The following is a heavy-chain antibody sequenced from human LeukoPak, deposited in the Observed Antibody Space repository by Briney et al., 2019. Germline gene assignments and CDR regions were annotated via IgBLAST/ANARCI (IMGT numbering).Heavy chain of an antibody. CDR2: ISSSGSTI. CDR1: GFTFSSYE. J-gene: IGHJ6*04. Sequence: GGSLRLSCAASGFTFSSYEVNWVRQAPGKGLEWVSYISSSGSTIYYADSVKGRFTISRDNAKNSLYLQMNSLRAEDTAVYYCAELGITMIGGVWGKGTAVTISS. CDR3: AELGITMIGGV. V-gene: IGHV3-48*03. D-gene: IGHD3-10*02.